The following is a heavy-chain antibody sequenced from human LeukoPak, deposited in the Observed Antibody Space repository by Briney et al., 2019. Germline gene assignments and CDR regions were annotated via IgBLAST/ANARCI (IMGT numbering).Heavy chain of an antibody. CDR1: VFTFSTYN. V-gene: IGHV3-48*03. D-gene: IGHD3-10*02. J-gene: IGHJ4*02. Sequence: GGSLRLSCAASVFTFSTYNMNWVRQAPGKGLQWLAYSSTSGSITYYADSVKGRFTISRDNAKNSVYLQMNSLRAEDTAVYYCARDFSDVRGNIFDSWGQGTLVTVSS. CDR3: ARDFSDVRGNIFDS. CDR2: SSTSGSIT.